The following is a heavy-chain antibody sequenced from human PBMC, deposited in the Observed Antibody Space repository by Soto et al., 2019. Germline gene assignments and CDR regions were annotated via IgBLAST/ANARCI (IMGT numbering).Heavy chain of an antibody. CDR3: ARVLRYYHVVIDAFDI. J-gene: IGHJ3*02. Sequence: ETLSLTCAVYGGSFSGYYWSWIRQPPGKGLEWIGEINHSGSTNYNPSLKSRVTISVDTSKNQFSLKLSSVTAADTAVYYCARVLRYYHVVIDAFDIWGQGTMVTVS. V-gene: IGHV4-34*01. CDR1: GGSFSGYY. CDR2: INHSGST. D-gene: IGHD3-9*01.